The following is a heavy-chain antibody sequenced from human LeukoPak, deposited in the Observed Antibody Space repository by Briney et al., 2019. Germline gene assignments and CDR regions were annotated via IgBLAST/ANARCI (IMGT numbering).Heavy chain of an antibody. J-gene: IGHJ6*03. CDR1: GYSISSGYY. D-gene: IGHD6-19*01. V-gene: IGHV4-38-2*02. Sequence: SETLSLTCTVSGYSISSGYYWSWIRQPPGKGLEWIGEINHSGSTNYNPSLKSRVTISVDTSKNQFSLKLSSVTAADTAVYYCARLTESSGWSLYYYYMDVWGKGTTVTISS. CDR2: INHSGST. CDR3: ARLTESSGWSLYYYYMDV.